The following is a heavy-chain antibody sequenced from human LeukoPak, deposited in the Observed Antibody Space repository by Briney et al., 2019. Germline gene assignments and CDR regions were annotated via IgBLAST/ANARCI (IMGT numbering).Heavy chain of an antibody. CDR3: ARWYSSGWYSDY. J-gene: IGHJ4*02. CDR1: GFSFSTYS. CDR2: VSGTSEYI. D-gene: IGHD6-19*01. Sequence: PGGSLRLSCVVSGFSFSTYSMIWVRQAPGKGLEWVSSVSGTSEYIYYADSVRGRFTISRDNAKNTVYLQMNSLRAEDTAVYYCARWYSSGWYSDYWGQGTLVTVSS. V-gene: IGHV3-21*06.